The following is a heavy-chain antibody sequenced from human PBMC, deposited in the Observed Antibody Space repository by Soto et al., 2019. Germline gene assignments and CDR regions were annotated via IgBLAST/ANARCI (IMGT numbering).Heavy chain of an antibody. CDR1: GGSISSYY. J-gene: IGHJ6*02. V-gene: IGHV4-59*01. D-gene: IGHD5-12*01. Sequence: SETLSLTCTVSGGSISSYYWSWIRQPPGKGLEWIGYIYYSGSTNYNPSLKSRVTISVDTSKNQFSLKLSSVTAADTAVYYCARGFRWLQRQYYYYYYGMDVWGQGTTVTVSS. CDR2: IYYSGST. CDR3: ARGFRWLQRQYYYYYYGMDV.